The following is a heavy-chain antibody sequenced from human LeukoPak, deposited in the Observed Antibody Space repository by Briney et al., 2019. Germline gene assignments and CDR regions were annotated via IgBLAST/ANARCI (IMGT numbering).Heavy chain of an antibody. Sequence: PSQTLSLTCAVSGGSISSGGYSWSWIRQPPGKGLEWIGYIYHSGSTYYNPSLKSRVTISVDRSKNQFSLKLSSVTAADTAVYYCASGYCSSSSCHDAFDIWGQGTMVTVSS. CDR2: IYHSGST. CDR1: GGSISSGGYS. J-gene: IGHJ3*02. CDR3: ASGYCSSSSCHDAFDI. D-gene: IGHD2-2*03. V-gene: IGHV4-30-2*01.